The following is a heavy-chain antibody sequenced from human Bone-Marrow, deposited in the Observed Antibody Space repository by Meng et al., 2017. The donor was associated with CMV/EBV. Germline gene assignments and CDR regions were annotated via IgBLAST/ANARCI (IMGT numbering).Heavy chain of an antibody. CDR1: GFIFSNYW. Sequence: GESLKISCEASGFIFSNYWMSWVRQAPGKGLEWVSSITNGGSGTYYADSVKGRFTISRDNSKNTLYLQMNSLRAEDTAVYYCAKRDSAWYSDYWGQGTLVTVSS. J-gene: IGHJ4*02. CDR3: AKRDSAWYSDY. D-gene: IGHD6-19*01. V-gene: IGHV3-23*01. CDR2: ITNGGSGT.